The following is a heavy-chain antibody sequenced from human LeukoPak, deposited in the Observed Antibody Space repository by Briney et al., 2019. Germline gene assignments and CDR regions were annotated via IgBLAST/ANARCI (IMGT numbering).Heavy chain of an antibody. Sequence: GGSLRLSCAVSGFTLSSYAMSWVRQAPGKGLEWVSIISGSGYSTYYADSVKGRFTISRDNSKKTLYLQMNSLRAEDTAVYYCAKVLGMYGSSGYAWYFDYWGQGTLVTVSS. V-gene: IGHV3-23*01. J-gene: IGHJ4*02. CDR2: ISGSGYST. CDR3: AKVLGMYGSSGYAWYFDY. D-gene: IGHD6-25*01. CDR1: GFTLSSYA.